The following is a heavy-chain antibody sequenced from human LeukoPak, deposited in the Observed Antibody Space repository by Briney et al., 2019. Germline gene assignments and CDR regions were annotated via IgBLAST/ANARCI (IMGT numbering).Heavy chain of an antibody. J-gene: IGHJ4*02. V-gene: IGHV3-23*01. D-gene: IGHD2-15*01. Sequence: AGGSLRLSCAASGFIFSAYAMSWVRQAPGQGLEWVSVIGTGGETHYADSVKGRFTISRDNSKNTLYLQMNSLRAEDTAVYYCAREDGYCSGGNCYSYFDSWGQGTLVTVSS. CDR1: GFIFSAYA. CDR2: IGTGGET. CDR3: AREDGYCSGGNCYSYFDS.